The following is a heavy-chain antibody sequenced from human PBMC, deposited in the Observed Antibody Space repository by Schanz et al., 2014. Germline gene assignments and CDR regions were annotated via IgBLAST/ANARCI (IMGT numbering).Heavy chain of an antibody. CDR2: RFT. V-gene: IGHV1-18*04. J-gene: IGHJ4*02. CDR1: GYSFTNYG. CDR3: VRELSGGTFDY. D-gene: IGHD1-1*01. Sequence: QVQLVQSGPEVKKPGASVRLSCKASGYSFTNYGISWVRQAPGQGLEWLGRFTHISQKFQGRVTMTRDTSSTTAYMELNSLRSDDTAVYYCVRELSGGTFDYWGQGALVTVSS.